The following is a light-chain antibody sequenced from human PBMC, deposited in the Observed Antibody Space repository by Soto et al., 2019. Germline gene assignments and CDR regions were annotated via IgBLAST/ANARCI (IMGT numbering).Light chain of an antibody. V-gene: IGLV2-14*01. CDR3: SSYADSDTLYV. Sequence: QSVLTQPASLSGSPGQSITISCTGTSSDIGAYDYVSWFQQHPGKAPKLLIFEVSSRPSGVSNRFSGSKSGSTASLTISGLQAEDEADYYCSSYADSDTLYVFGTGTKVTVL. CDR2: EVS. CDR1: SSDIGAYDY. J-gene: IGLJ1*01.